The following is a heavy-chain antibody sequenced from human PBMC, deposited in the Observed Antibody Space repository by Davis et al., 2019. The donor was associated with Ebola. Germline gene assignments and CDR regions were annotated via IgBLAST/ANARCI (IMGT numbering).Heavy chain of an antibody. V-gene: IGHV3-30*03. J-gene: IGHJ5*02. CDR2: ISYDGSNK. CDR1: GFTFSRYG. Sequence: GESLKISCAASGFTFSRYGMHWVRQAPGKGLEWVAVISYDGSNKYYADSVKGRFTISRDNSKNTLYLQMNSLRAEDTAVYYCASLGVVVTAIGRNWFDPWGQGTLVTVSS. CDR3: ASLGVVVTAIGRNWFDP. D-gene: IGHD2-21*02.